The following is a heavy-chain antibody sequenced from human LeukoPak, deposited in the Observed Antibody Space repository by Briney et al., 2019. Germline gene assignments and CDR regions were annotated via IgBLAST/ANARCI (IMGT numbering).Heavy chain of an antibody. Sequence: SGTLSLTCAVSGGSISSSNWWSWVRQPPGKGLEWIGEIYHSGSTNHNPSLKSRVTISVDTSKNQFSLKLSSVTAADTAVYYCAREQGTYSSGWYLDYWGQGTLVTVSS. CDR2: IYHSGST. V-gene: IGHV4-4*02. D-gene: IGHD6-19*01. CDR1: GGSISSSNW. CDR3: AREQGTYSSGWYLDY. J-gene: IGHJ4*02.